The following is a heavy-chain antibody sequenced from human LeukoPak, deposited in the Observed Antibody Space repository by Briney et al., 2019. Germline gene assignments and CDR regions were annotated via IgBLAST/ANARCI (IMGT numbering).Heavy chain of an antibody. D-gene: IGHD6-25*01. CDR1: GFTFSSSA. CDR3: ARDPRRPAAYYFDY. Sequence: GGSLRLSCAVSGFTFSSSAMHWVRQAPGKGLEWVAVISYDGKGQLYADSVKGRFTISRDNSKNTLYLEMNSLRAEDTAVYYCARDPRRPAAYYFDYWGQGTLVTVSS. V-gene: IGHV3-30*04. CDR2: ISYDGKGQ. J-gene: IGHJ4*02.